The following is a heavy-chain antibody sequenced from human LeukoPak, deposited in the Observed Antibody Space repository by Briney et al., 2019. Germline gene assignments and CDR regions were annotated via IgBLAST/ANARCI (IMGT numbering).Heavy chain of an antibody. D-gene: IGHD7-27*01. CDR2: MYTSGST. CDR3: ARGPHYALGIYFDY. V-gene: IGHV4-61*02. CDR1: GGSISSGSYY. Sequence: SETLSLTCTVSGGSISSGSYYWSWIRQPAGQGLEYIGRMYTSGSTNYNPSLKSRVTMSVDTSKNQFSLKLSSVTAADTAVYYCARGPHYALGIYFDYWGQGTLVTVSS. J-gene: IGHJ4*02.